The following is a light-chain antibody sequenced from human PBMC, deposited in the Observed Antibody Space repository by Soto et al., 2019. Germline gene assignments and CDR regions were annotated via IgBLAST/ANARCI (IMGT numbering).Light chain of an antibody. CDR1: SSDVGGYNY. CDR3: SSYTSSSTPNWV. Sequence: QSVLTQPASVSGSPGQSITISCTGTSSDVGGYNYVSWYQQHPGKAPKLMIYEVSNRPSGVSNRFSGSKSGNTASLTISGLQAEDEADYYCSSYTSSSTPNWVFGGGTKVNVL. J-gene: IGLJ3*02. CDR2: EVS. V-gene: IGLV2-14*01.